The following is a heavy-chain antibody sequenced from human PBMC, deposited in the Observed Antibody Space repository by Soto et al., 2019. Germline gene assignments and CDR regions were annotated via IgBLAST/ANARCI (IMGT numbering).Heavy chain of an antibody. CDR1: GGTFSSYA. J-gene: IGHJ5*02. V-gene: IGHV1-69*12. CDR2: IIPIFGTA. D-gene: IGHD5-18*01. CDR3: ARTNTAMVTGWFDP. Sequence: QVQLVQSGAEVKKPGSSVKVSCKASGGTFSSYAISWVRQAPGQGLAWMGGIIPIFGTANYAQKFQGRVTITADESTSTAYMELSSPRSEDTAVYYCARTNTAMVTGWFDPWGQGTLVTVSS.